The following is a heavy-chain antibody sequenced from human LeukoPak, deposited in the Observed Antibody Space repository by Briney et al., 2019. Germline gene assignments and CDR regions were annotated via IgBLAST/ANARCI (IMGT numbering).Heavy chain of an antibody. J-gene: IGHJ4*02. CDR1: GGSISSGGYY. Sequence: PSETLSLTCNVSGGSISSGGYYWSWIRQHPGKGLEWIGYIYNSGSTYYNPSLKSRVTISVDTSKNQFSLKLSSVTAADTAVYYCARHGRIGGSYYYWGQGTLVTVSS. CDR3: ARHGRIGGSYYY. V-gene: IGHV4-39*01. D-gene: IGHD1-26*01. CDR2: IYNSGST.